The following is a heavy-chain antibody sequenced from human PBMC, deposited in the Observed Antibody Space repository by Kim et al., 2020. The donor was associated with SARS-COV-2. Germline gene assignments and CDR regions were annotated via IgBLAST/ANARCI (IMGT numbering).Heavy chain of an antibody. D-gene: IGHD5-12*01. V-gene: IGHV6-1*01. CDR3: ARSGYLVWSGYEYYFDD. J-gene: IGHJ4*02. CDR1: GDSVSSNSAA. Sequence: SQTLSLTCAISGDSVSSNSAAWNWIRQSPSRGLEWLGRTYYRSKWYNDYAVSVKSRIPINPDTSKNQFSLQLNSVTPEDTAVYYCARSGYLVWSGYEYYFDDWGQGTLVTVSS. CDR2: TYYRSKWYN.